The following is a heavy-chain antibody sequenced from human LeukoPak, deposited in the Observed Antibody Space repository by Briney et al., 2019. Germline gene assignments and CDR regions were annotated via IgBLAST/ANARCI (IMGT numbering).Heavy chain of an antibody. CDR2: ISGSGGST. CDR3: AKTPVATIRYFDY. CDR1: GFTFSSYA. J-gene: IGHJ4*02. V-gene: IGHV3-23*01. Sequence: GGSLRLSCAASGFTFSSYAMSWVRQAPGKGLEWVSSISGSGGSTYYADSVKGRFTISRDNSKNTLCLQMNSLRAEDTAVYYCAKTPVATIRYFDYWGQGTLVTVSS. D-gene: IGHD5-12*01.